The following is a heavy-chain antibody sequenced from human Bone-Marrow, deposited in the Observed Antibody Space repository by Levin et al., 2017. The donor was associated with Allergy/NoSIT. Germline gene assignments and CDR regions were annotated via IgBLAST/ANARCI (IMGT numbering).Heavy chain of an antibody. CDR1: GFRFDNSA. Sequence: PGGSLRLSCAASGFRFDNSAMHWVRQAPGKGLEWLAVVSDDGAIKYHAESVTGRFTISRDNSKNTVFLQMDSLTNDDTAVYCVKGGSHGGYDQDHASWGQGALVTVSS. CDR3: KGGSHGGYDQDHAS. D-gene: IGHD5-12*01. V-gene: IGHV3-30-3*01. J-gene: IGHJ5*02. CDR2: VSDDGAIK.